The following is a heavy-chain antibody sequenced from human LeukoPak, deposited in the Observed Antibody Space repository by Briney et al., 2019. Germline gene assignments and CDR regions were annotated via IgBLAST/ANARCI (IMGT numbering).Heavy chain of an antibody. J-gene: IGHJ3*02. Sequence: GGSLRLSCAASGFTFSSYWMSWVRQAPGKGLEWVANIKQDGSEKYYVDSVKGRFTISRDNAKNSLYLQMNSLRAEDTAVYYCAREPRYCSSSTSCDAFDIWGQGTMVTVSS. D-gene: IGHD2-2*01. CDR2: IKQDGSEK. V-gene: IGHV3-7*01. CDR1: GFTFSSYW. CDR3: AREPRYCSSSTSCDAFDI.